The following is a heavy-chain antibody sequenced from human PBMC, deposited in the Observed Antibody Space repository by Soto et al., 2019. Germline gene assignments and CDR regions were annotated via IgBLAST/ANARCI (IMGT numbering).Heavy chain of an antibody. J-gene: IGHJ6*02. Sequence: SETLSLTCAVSGGSISSGGYSWSWIRQPPGKGLEWIGYIYQSGSTYYNPSLKSRVTISVDRSRNQFSLKLSSVTAADTAVYFCATQSYSNSGAYYYAMDVWGQGTTVTVSS. D-gene: IGHD4-4*01. CDR2: IYQSGST. CDR3: ATQSYSNSGAYYYAMDV. V-gene: IGHV4-30-2*01. CDR1: GGSISSGGYS.